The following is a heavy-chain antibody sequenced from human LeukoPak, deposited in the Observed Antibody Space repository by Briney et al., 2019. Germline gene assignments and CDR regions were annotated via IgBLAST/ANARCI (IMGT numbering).Heavy chain of an antibody. Sequence: SETLSLTCAVYGGSFSGYYWSWIRQPPGKGLEWIGYIYYSGSTNYNPSLKSRVTISVDTSKNQFSLKLSSVTAADTAVYYCARAPFAAAGTYYYYYMDVWGKGTTVTISS. J-gene: IGHJ6*03. CDR3: ARAPFAAAGTYYYYYMDV. V-gene: IGHV4-59*01. CDR2: IYYSGST. CDR1: GGSFSGYY. D-gene: IGHD6-13*01.